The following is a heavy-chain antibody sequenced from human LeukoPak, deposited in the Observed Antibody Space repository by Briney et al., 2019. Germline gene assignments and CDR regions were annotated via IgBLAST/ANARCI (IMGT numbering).Heavy chain of an antibody. Sequence: PGGSLRLSCAASDFIVSINYMSWVRQAPGKGLEWVSVIYSGGSTYYADSVKGRFTISRDNSKNTLYLQMNSLRAEDTAVYYCASGDHLYYFDYWGQGTLVTVSS. CDR1: DFIVSINY. CDR3: ASGDHLYYFDY. CDR2: IYSGGST. V-gene: IGHV3-66*01. J-gene: IGHJ4*02. D-gene: IGHD3-10*01.